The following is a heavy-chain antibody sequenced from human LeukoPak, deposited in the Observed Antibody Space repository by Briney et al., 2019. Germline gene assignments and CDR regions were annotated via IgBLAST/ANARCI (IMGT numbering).Heavy chain of an antibody. Sequence: ASVKVSCKASGYTFTSYGISWVRPAPGQGLAWMGWISAYNGNTNYAQKLQGRVTMTTDTSTSTAYMELRSLRSDDTAVYYCAKWDELRRDFDYWGQGTLVTVSS. J-gene: IGHJ4*02. CDR1: GYTFTSYG. CDR2: ISAYNGNT. D-gene: IGHD1-7*01. CDR3: AKWDELRRDFDY. V-gene: IGHV1-18*01.